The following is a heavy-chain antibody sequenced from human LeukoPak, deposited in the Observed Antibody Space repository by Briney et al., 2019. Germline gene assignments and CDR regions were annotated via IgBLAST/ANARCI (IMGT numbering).Heavy chain of an antibody. CDR2: IPYDGSNK. CDR3: AKAFSGAGPFDY. J-gene: IGHJ4*02. V-gene: IGHV3-30*02. CDR1: GFTFSNYG. D-gene: IGHD6-19*01. Sequence: GGSLRLSCAASGFTFSNYGMRWVRQAPGKGLEWVAFIPYDGSNKYYADSVKGRFTISRDNAKNSLYLQMNSLRAEDTALYYCAKAFSGAGPFDYWGQGTLVTVSS.